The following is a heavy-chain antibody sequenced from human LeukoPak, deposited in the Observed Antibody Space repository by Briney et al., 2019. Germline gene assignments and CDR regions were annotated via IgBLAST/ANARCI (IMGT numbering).Heavy chain of an antibody. D-gene: IGHD3-10*01. V-gene: IGHV3-21*01. Sequence: GGSLRLSCAASGFKFNNYFMNWVRQAPGKGLEWVSSISSSSSYIYYADSVKGRFTISRDNAKNSLYLQMNSLRAEDTAVYYCARDGEPYGSGSHRVSVYWGQGTLVTVSS. CDR2: ISSSSSYI. J-gene: IGHJ4*02. CDR1: GFKFNNYF. CDR3: ARDGEPYGSGSHRVSVY.